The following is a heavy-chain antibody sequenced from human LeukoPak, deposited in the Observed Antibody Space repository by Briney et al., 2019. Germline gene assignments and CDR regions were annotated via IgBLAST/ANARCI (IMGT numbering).Heavy chain of an antibody. J-gene: IGHJ4*02. D-gene: IGHD1-7*01. Sequence: PGGSLRLSCAASGFIFDDYGMSWVRQAPGKGLEWVSGINWNGGSTGYADSVKGRFTISRDNARNSLYLQMNSLRAEDTAVYYCARDNNWNYPDYWGQGTLVTVSS. V-gene: IGHV3-20*04. CDR2: INWNGGST. CDR3: ARDNNWNYPDY. CDR1: GFIFDDYG.